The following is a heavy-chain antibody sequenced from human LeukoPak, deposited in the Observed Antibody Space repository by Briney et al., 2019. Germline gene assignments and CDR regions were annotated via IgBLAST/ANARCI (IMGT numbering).Heavy chain of an antibody. CDR1: VYTFTGYY. V-gene: IGHV1-2*02. Sequence: ASVKVSCKASVYTFTGYYLHWVRQAPGQGLEWMGCINPNSGGTKYGQKLQGRVTMTRDTSISTAYMELTGLGSDDTAVYYCARGGYYDSSGFDNWGQGTLVTVSS. CDR3: ARGGYYDSSGFDN. J-gene: IGHJ4*02. D-gene: IGHD3-22*01. CDR2: INPNSGGT.